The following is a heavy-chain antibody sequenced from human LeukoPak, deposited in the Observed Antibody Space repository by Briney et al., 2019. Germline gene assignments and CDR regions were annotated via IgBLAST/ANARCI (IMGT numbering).Heavy chain of an antibody. Sequence: SETLPLTCTVSGGSISSSSYYWGWIRQPPGKGLEWIGSIYYSGSTYYNPSLKSRVTISVDTSKNQFSLKLSSVTAADTAVYYCARPAENDAFDIWGQGTMVTVSS. CDR3: ARPAENDAFDI. CDR2: IYYSGST. CDR1: GGSISSSSYY. J-gene: IGHJ3*02. V-gene: IGHV4-39*01.